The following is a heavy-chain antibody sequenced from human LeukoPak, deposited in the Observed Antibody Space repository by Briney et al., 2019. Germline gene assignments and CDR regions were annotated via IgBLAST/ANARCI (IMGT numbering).Heavy chain of an antibody. J-gene: IGHJ4*02. V-gene: IGHV1-18*01. CDR2: ISAYNGNT. Sequence: GASVKVSCKASGYTFTSYGISWVRQAPGQGLDWMGWISAYNGNTNYARKLQGRVTMTTDTSTSTAYMELRSLRSDDTAVYYCARVGYGSGWYSLDFDYWGQGTLVTVSS. D-gene: IGHD6-19*01. CDR3: ARVGYGSGWYSLDFDY. CDR1: GYTFTSYG.